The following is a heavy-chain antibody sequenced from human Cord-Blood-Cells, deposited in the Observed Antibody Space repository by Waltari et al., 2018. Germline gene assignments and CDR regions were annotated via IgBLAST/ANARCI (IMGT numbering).Heavy chain of an antibody. CDR3: AGPTTVTSDYYYYMDV. CDR1: GGTFSSYA. V-gene: IGHV1-69*01. D-gene: IGHD4-4*01. CDR2: IIPIFGTA. J-gene: IGHJ6*03. Sequence: QVQLVQSGAEVKKPGSSVKVSCKASGGTFSSYALSWVRQAPGQGLEWMGGIIPIFGTANYAQKFQGRVTITADESTSTAYMELSSLRSEDTAVYYCAGPTTVTSDYYYYMDVWGKGTTVTVSS.